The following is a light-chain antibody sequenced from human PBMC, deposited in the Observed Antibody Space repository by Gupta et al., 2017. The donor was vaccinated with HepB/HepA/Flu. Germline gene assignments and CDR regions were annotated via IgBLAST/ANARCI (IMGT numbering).Light chain of an antibody. J-gene: IGLJ2*01. CDR1: SSNIGNNY. CDR2: DNN. V-gene: IGLV1-51*01. CDR3: GKWDSSISAVV. Sequence: QSVLPQPPSVSAAPGQKVTISCSGSSSNIGNNYVSWYQQLPGTAPKLLIYDNNKRPSGIPDRFSGSKSGTSATLTINGLQAGEEAEYYCGKWDSSISAVVFGGGTKLTVL.